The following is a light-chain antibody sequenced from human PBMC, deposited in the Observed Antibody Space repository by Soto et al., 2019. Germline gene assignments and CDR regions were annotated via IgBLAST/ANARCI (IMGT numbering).Light chain of an antibody. J-gene: IGKJ4*01. V-gene: IGKV1-39*01. CDR1: QGINSY. Sequence: DIQMTQSPSSLSASVGDTVTITCRASQGINSYLNWFQQKPGEAPKLLIYAASSLQSGVPSRFSGSGSGTDYTLTITSLQPEDFATYYCQQSYSRPPLTFGGGTKVEI. CDR2: AAS. CDR3: QQSYSRPPLT.